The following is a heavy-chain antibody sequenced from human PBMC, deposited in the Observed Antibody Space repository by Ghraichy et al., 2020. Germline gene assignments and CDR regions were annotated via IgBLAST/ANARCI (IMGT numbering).Heavy chain of an antibody. V-gene: IGHV3-7*01. Sequence: GGSLRLSCAASGFTFSNYWMSWVRQAPGKGLEWVANINQDGSTKYYVDSLKGRFTISRDNTKNSLYLQMNSLRAEDTAVFYCARIGYSSSSFDFWGQGTLVTVSS. CDR3: ARIGYSSSSFDF. CDR2: INQDGSTK. J-gene: IGHJ4*02. CDR1: GFTFSNYW. D-gene: IGHD6-6*01.